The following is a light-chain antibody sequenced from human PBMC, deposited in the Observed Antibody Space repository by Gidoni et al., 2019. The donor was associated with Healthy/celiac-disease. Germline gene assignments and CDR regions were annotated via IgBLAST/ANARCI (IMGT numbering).Light chain of an antibody. CDR1: QSVSSY. CDR2: DAS. Sequence: EIVLTQSPATLSLSPGERATLSCRASQSVSSYLAWYQQKPGQAPRLLIYDASNRATGLPARFRGSGSGIDFTLTISSLAPEDCAVYFCQLRSNWPPLTFGGGTKVEIK. V-gene: IGKV3-11*01. CDR3: QLRSNWPPLT. J-gene: IGKJ4*01.